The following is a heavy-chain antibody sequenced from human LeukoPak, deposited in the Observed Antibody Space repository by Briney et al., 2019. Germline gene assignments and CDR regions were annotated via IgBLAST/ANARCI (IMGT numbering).Heavy chain of an antibody. CDR2: ISSSSSYI. D-gene: IGHD1/OR15-1a*01. J-gene: IGHJ4*02. CDR1: GFTFSSYE. V-gene: IGHV3-21*01. CDR3: AKDSPSRTATTEVPVDY. Sequence: GGSLRLSCAASGFTFSSYEMNWVRQAPGKGLEWLASISSSSSYIYFANSVRGRFTISRDNAKNSLYLQMNSLRAEDTAVYYCAKDSPSRTATTEVPVDYWGQGTLVTVSS.